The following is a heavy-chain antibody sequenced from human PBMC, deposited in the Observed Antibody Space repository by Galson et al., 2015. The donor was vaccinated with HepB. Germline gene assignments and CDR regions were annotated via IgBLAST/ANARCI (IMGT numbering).Heavy chain of an antibody. V-gene: IGHV3-9*01. J-gene: IGHJ6*02. CDR1: GFTFDDYA. D-gene: IGHD2-2*01. CDR3: AKDIGLVPTALHYYYGMDV. Sequence: SLRLSCAASGFTFDDYAIHWVRQVPGKGLEWVSSITWKTGSIDCADSVKGRFTISRDNAKNSLYLQMNSLRTEDTALYYCAKDIGLVPTALHYYYGMDVWGQGTTVTVSS. CDR2: ITWKTGSI.